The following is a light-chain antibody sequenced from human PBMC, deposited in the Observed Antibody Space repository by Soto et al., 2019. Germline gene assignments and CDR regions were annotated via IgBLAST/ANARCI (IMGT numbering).Light chain of an antibody. Sequence: EIVLTQSPATLSLSPGERATLSCRASQSVSSYLAWYQQKPGQAPRLLIYGASTRATGVPGRFSGSGSGTEFALTINSLQSEDFAVYYCQQYQKWPITFGQGTRLEIK. CDR2: GAS. CDR1: QSVSSY. CDR3: QQYQKWPIT. V-gene: IGKV3-15*01. J-gene: IGKJ5*01.